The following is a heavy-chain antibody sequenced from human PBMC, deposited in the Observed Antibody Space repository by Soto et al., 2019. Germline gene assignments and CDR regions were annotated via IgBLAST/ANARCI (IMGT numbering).Heavy chain of an antibody. CDR1: GYSFTSNW. J-gene: IGHJ6*02. Sequence: GESLKISCKGSGYSFTSNWIGWVRQMPGKGLEWMGIIYPGDSDTRYSPSFQGQVTISADKSISTAYLQWSSLKASDTAMYYCARHRREYYDFYANGMDVWGQGTTVTVSS. D-gene: IGHD3-3*01. V-gene: IGHV5-51*01. CDR3: ARHRREYYDFYANGMDV. CDR2: IYPGDSDT.